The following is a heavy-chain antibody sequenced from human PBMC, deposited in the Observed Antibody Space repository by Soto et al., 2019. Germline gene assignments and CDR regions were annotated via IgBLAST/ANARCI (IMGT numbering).Heavy chain of an antibody. J-gene: IGHJ4*02. CDR2: IHDSGNT. D-gene: IGHD2-2*01. CDR3: ARVAPYCSRTSCYDY. Sequence: AETLSLTCTVSGGSIGSHYWSWIRQPPGKGLEWIEDIHDSGNTNYNPSLKSRVTISVDTSKNQFSLRLTSVTAADTAVYYCARVAPYCSRTSCYDYWGQGTLVTVSS. V-gene: IGHV4-59*11. CDR1: GGSIGSHY.